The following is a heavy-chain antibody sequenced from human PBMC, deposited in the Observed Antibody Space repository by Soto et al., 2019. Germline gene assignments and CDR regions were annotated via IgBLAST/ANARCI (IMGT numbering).Heavy chain of an antibody. V-gene: IGHV4-30-4*01. Sequence: ASETLSLTCTVSGGSISSGDYYWSWIRQPPXKGLEWIGYIFNSGRTYYSPSLKRRVTISLGTSKDQFSLKVGSVTAADTAVYYCARGQGYYYDSSASNWFDPWGQGTLVTVSS. D-gene: IGHD3-22*01. CDR2: IFNSGRT. J-gene: IGHJ5*02. CDR3: ARGQGYYYDSSASNWFDP. CDR1: GGSISSGDYY.